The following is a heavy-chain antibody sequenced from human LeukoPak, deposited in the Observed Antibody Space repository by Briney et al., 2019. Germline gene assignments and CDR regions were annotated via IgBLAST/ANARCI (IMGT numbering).Heavy chain of an antibody. J-gene: IGHJ6*03. CDR2: IYTSEST. Sequence: SETLSLTCTVSGGSISSYYWSWIRQPAGEGLEWIGRIYTSESTNYNPSLKSRVTMSVDTSKNQFSLKLSSVTAADTAVYYCARVAPFSIYYYYMDVWGKGTTVTISS. V-gene: IGHV4-4*07. D-gene: IGHD6-6*01. CDR3: ARVAPFSIYYYYMDV. CDR1: GGSISSYY.